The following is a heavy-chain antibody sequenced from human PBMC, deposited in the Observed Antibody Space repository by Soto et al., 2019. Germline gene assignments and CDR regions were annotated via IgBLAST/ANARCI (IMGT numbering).Heavy chain of an antibody. CDR3: ARVVVPAAIGWFDP. J-gene: IGHJ5*02. CDR2: IYYSGST. D-gene: IGHD2-2*01. CDR1: GGSISSYY. V-gene: IGHV4-59*01. Sequence: PSETLSLTCVVSGGSISSYYWSWIRQPPGKGLEWIGYIYYSGSTNYNPSLKSRVTISVDTSKNQFSLKLSSVTAADTAVYYCARVVVPAAIGWFDPWGQGTLVTVSS.